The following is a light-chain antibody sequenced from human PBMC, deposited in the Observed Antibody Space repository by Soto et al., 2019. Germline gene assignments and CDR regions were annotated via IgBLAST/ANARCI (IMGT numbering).Light chain of an antibody. CDR2: DAS. V-gene: IGKV3-15*01. CDR3: QQYDDWPET. CDR1: QSVSSY. Sequence: EKVMTQSPATLSVSPGERATLSCRASQSVSSYLAWYQQKPGQAPRLLIYDASTRATGVPARFSGSRSGTEFTLTISRLQSEDLAVYYCQQYDDWPETFGQGTKVEIK. J-gene: IGKJ1*01.